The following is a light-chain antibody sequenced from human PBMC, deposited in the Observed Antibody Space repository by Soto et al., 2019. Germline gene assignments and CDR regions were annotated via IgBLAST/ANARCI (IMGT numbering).Light chain of an antibody. J-gene: IGLJ2*01. CDR3: ETWDRNTRV. Sequence: QPVLTQSSSASASLGSSVKLTCTLSSGHSSYIIAWHQQQPGKAPRYLMKLEGSGSYNKGSGVPDRFSGSSSGADRYPTISTPHFEDEANYYCETWDRNTRVFGGGTKPT. V-gene: IGLV4-60*02. CDR1: SGHSSYI. CDR2: LEGSGSY.